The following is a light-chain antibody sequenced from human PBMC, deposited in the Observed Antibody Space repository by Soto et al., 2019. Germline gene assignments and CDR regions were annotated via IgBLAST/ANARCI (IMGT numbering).Light chain of an antibody. CDR1: QSISSSY. J-gene: IGKJ2*01. CDR2: GAS. CDR3: QQYGNPPPNA. Sequence: EIVLTQSPGTLSLSPGERATLSCRASQSISSSYLAWHQQKPGRAPRVLIYGASSRATGIPDRFSGSGSGTDFTLTISRLEPEDFAVYFCQQYGNPPPNAFGQGTKVEI. V-gene: IGKV3-20*01.